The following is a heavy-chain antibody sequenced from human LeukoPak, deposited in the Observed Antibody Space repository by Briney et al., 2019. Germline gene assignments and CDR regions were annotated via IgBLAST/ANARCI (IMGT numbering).Heavy chain of an antibody. CDR1: GGSFSGYY. Sequence: PSETLSLTCAVYGGSFSGYYWSWIRQPPGKGLEWIGEINHSGSTNYNPSLKSRVTISVDTSKNQFSLKLSSVTAADTAVYYCARVPYCGGDCPILGYFDYWGQGTLVTVSS. J-gene: IGHJ4*02. D-gene: IGHD2-21*02. CDR2: INHSGST. CDR3: ARVPYCGGDCPILGYFDY. V-gene: IGHV4-34*01.